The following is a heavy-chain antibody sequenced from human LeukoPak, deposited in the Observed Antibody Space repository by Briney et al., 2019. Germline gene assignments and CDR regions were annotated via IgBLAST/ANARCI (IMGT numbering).Heavy chain of an antibody. D-gene: IGHD1-26*01. V-gene: IGHV3-74*03. Sequence: GGSLRLSCAASGFTFSTYAMSWVRQAPGKGLVWVSRINTDGSSTMYADSVKGRFTISRDNAKSTLYLQMNSLRAEDTAMYYCAREWELLSLDYWGQGTLVTVSS. CDR1: GFTFSTYA. CDR2: INTDGSST. CDR3: AREWELLSLDY. J-gene: IGHJ4*02.